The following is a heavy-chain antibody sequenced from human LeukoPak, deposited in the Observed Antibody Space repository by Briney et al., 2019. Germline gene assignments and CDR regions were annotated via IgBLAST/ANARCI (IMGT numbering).Heavy chain of an antibody. Sequence: SETLSLTRAVSGYSISSGYYWGWIRQPPGKGLEWIGSIYHSGSTYYNPSLKSRVTISVDTSKNQFSLKLSSVTAADTAVYYCARQRGDTIFGVVKAEFDYWGQGTLVTVSS. D-gene: IGHD3-3*01. CDR1: GYSISSGYY. V-gene: IGHV4-38-2*01. J-gene: IGHJ4*02. CDR3: ARQRGDTIFGVVKAEFDY. CDR2: IYHSGST.